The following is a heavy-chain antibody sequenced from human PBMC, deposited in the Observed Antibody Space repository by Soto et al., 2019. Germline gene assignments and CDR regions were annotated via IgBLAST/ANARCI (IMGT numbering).Heavy chain of an antibody. D-gene: IGHD3-3*01. Sequence: SETLSLTCTVSGGSISSGGYYWSWIRQHPGKGLEWIGYIYYSGSTYYNPSLKSRVTISVDTSKNQFSLKLSSVTAADTAVYYCARAVFSTIFGVVTYYFDYWGQGTLVTVSS. V-gene: IGHV4-31*03. CDR3: ARAVFSTIFGVVTYYFDY. J-gene: IGHJ4*02. CDR1: GGSISSGGYY. CDR2: IYYSGST.